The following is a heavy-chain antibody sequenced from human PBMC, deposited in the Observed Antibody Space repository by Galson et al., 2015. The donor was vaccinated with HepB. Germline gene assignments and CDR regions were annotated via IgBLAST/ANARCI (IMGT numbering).Heavy chain of an antibody. CDR1: GYTFTVYY. V-gene: IGHV1-2*06. D-gene: IGHD4-23*01. CDR2: INPNTGVT. CDR3: ARIGSNHNFDY. Sequence: SVKVSCKASGYTFTVYYMHWVRQAPGQGLEWMGRINPNTGVTNYAQKFQGRVTMTRDTSITTAYLELSSVMSDDTAVYYCARIGSNHNFDYWGQGTLVTVSS. J-gene: IGHJ4*02.